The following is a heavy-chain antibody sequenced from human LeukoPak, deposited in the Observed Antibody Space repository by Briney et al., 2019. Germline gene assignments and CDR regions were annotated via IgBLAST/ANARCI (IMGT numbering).Heavy chain of an antibody. CDR1: GGSISSSNW. Sequence: SETLSLTCAVSGGSISSSNWWSWVRQPPGKGLEWIGSISYSGSTYYNPSLKSRVTISVDTSKTQFSLKLSSVTAADTAVYYCARDHGSSNWYYYWGQGTLVTVAS. J-gene: IGHJ4*02. CDR3: ARDHGSSNWYYY. D-gene: IGHD6-13*01. CDR2: ISYSGST. V-gene: IGHV4-4*02.